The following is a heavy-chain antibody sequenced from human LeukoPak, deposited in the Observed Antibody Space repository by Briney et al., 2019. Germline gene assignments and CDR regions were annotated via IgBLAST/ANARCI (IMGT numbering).Heavy chain of an antibody. D-gene: IGHD2-2*01. J-gene: IGHJ5*02. V-gene: IGHV4-61*02. CDR1: GGSISSGSYY. Sequence: PSETLSLTCTVPGGSISSGSYYWSWIRQPAGKGLGWIGRIYTSGSTNYNPSLKSRVTISVDTSKNQFSLKLSSVTAADTAVYYCAREPNYCSSTSCYLLNWFDPWGQGTLVTVSS. CDR3: AREPNYCSSTSCYLLNWFDP. CDR2: IYTSGST.